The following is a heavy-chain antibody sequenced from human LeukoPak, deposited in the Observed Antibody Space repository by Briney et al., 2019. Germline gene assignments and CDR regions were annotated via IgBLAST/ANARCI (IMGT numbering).Heavy chain of an antibody. Sequence: QTGGSLRLSCAASGFSFNNYVMSWVRQAPGKGLEWVSAISGDGARTYYADSVKGRFTISRDNSKNTLDLQMNSLRAEDTAIYYCAKTVVVITFRFDSWGLGSLVTVSS. CDR3: AKTVVVITFRFDS. J-gene: IGHJ4*02. D-gene: IGHD2-21*01. V-gene: IGHV3-23*01. CDR1: GFSFNNYV. CDR2: ISGDGART.